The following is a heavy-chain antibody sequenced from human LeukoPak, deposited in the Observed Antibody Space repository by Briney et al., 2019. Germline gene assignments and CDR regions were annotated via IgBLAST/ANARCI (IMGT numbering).Heavy chain of an antibody. CDR2: ISGSGGSE. Sequence: GGSLRLSCAASGFTFSGYVMTWVRQPPGKGLQGVADISGSGGSEYYAESVKGRFSISRDNSKNTLYLQLDSLRAEDSAVYYCAKNHERGRYDSFDMWAQGSWVTVSS. J-gene: IGHJ3*02. CDR1: GFTFSGYV. CDR3: AKNHERGRYDSFDM. D-gene: IGHD3-16*02. V-gene: IGHV3-23*01.